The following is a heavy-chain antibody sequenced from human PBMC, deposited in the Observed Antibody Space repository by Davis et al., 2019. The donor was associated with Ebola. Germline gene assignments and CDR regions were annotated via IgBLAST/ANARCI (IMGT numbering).Heavy chain of an antibody. CDR1: GYTFTGYH. V-gene: IGHV1-2*06. D-gene: IGHD4/OR15-4a*01. Sequence: AASVKVSCKASGYTFTGYHMHWVRQAPGQGLEWMGRMNPHSGGTNYAQKFQGRVTMTRDTSISTAYLQWSSLKASDTATYYCARQGADVFEGLDSWGQGTLVTVSS. CDR2: MNPHSGGT. J-gene: IGHJ4*02. CDR3: ARQGADVFEGLDS.